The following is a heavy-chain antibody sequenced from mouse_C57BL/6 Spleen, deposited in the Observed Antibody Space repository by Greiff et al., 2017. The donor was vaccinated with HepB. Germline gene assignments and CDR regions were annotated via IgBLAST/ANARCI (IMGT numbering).Heavy chain of an antibody. D-gene: IGHD4-1*01. CDR2: IYPGDGDT. CDR1: GYAFSSYW. Sequence: XVKQSGAELVKPGASVKISCKASGYAFSSYWMNWVKQRPGKGLEWIGQIYPGDGDTNYNGKFKGKATLTADKSSSTAYMQLSSLTSEDSAVYFCARGTGREVSWFAYWGQGTLVTVSA. J-gene: IGHJ3*01. CDR3: ARGTGREVSWFAY. V-gene: IGHV1-80*01.